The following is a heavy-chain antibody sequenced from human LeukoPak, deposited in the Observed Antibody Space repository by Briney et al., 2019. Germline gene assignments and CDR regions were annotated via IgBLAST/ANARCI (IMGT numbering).Heavy chain of an antibody. Sequence: SETLSLTCTVSGGSISSYYWSWIRQLAGKGLEWIGRIYTSGSTNYNPSLKSRVTMSVDTSKNQFSLKLSSVTAADTAVYYCARGIDSTYHRVFDYWGQGTLVTVSS. D-gene: IGHD1-1*01. J-gene: IGHJ4*02. CDR2: IYTSGST. V-gene: IGHV4-4*07. CDR3: ARGIDSTYHRVFDY. CDR1: GGSISSYY.